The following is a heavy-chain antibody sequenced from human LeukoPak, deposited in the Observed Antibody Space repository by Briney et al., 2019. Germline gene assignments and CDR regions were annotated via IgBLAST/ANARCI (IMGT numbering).Heavy chain of an antibody. CDR1: GGTFNSYA. CDR3: ACHPRYCSSTSCYSRLDY. Sequence: GASVKVSCKASGGTFNSYASNWVRQAPGQGLEWMGGIIPIFGTANYAQKFQGRVTITADESTSTAYMELSSLRSEDTAVYYCACHPRYCSSTSCYSRLDYWGQGTLVTVSS. D-gene: IGHD2-2*02. V-gene: IGHV1-69*13. CDR2: IIPIFGTA. J-gene: IGHJ4*02.